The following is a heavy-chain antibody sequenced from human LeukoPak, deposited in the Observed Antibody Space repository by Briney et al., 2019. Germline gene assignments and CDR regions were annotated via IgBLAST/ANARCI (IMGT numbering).Heavy chain of an antibody. Sequence: GGSLRLSCAVSGFTFSSYAMTGVRQAPGKGLEWVSAISTAGGSTYYADSVKGRFTISRDNSKNTLHLQVNSLRAEDTAVYYSAIGYGFGYRPLDYWGQGTLVTVSS. CDR3: AIGYGFGYRPLDY. D-gene: IGHD5-18*01. J-gene: IGHJ4*02. CDR2: ISTAGGST. CDR1: GFTFSSYA. V-gene: IGHV3-23*01.